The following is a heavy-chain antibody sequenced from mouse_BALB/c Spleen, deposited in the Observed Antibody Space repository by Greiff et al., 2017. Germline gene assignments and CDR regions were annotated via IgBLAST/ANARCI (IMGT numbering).Heavy chain of an antibody. CDR1: GYTFTSYV. V-gene: IGHV1-14*01. CDR3: ASREGDYAMDY. CDR2: INPYNDGT. J-gene: IGHJ4*01. Sequence: VQLQQSGPELVKPGASVKMSCKASGYTFTSYVMHWVKQKPGQGLEWIGYINPYNDGTKYNEKFKGKATLTSDKSSSTAYMELSSLTSEDSAVYYCASREGDYAMDYWGQGTSVTVSS.